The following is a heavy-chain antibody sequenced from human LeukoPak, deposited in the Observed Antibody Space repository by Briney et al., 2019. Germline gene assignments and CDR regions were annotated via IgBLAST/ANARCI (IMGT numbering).Heavy chain of an antibody. J-gene: IGHJ4*02. CDR1: GFTFTSSW. CDR2: ISGSGGST. CDR3: AKESFREYSSSWDLFDY. D-gene: IGHD6-13*01. V-gene: IGHV3-23*01. Sequence: GGSLRLSCAASGFTFTSSWMSWVRQTPGKGLEWVSAISGSGGSTYYADSVKGRFTISRDNSKNTLYLQMNSLRAEDTAVYYCAKESFREYSSSWDLFDYWGQGTLVTVSS.